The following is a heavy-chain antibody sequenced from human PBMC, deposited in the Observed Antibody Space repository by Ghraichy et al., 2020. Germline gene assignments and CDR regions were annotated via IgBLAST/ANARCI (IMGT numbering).Heavy chain of an antibody. J-gene: IGHJ4*02. V-gene: IGHV3-23*01. D-gene: IGHD2-21*02. CDR3: ATDYYFDY. CDR2: ISGSGGST. CDR1: GFTFSSYA. Sequence: AGSLRLSCAASGFTFSSYAMSWVRQAPGKELEWVSSISGSGGSTYYADSVKGRFTISRDNSRNTLYLQMNSLRAEDTAVYYCATDYYFDYWGQGTLVTVSS.